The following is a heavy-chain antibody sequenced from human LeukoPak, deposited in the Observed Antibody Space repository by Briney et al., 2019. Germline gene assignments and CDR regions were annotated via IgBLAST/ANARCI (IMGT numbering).Heavy chain of an antibody. CDR2: IKQDGSEK. D-gene: IGHD1-26*01. V-gene: IGHV3-7*04. CDR1: GFTFSGNS. CDR3: ARGRSVDY. J-gene: IGHJ4*02. Sequence: GGSLRLSCAASGFTFSGNSMTWVRQAPGKGLEWVANIKQDGSEKYYVDSVKGRFTISRDNAKNSLYRQMNSLRAEDTAVYYCARGRSVDYWGQGTLVTVSS.